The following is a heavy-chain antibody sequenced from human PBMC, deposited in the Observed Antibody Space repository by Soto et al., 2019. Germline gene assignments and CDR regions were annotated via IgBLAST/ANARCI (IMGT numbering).Heavy chain of an antibody. V-gene: IGHV3-23*01. CDR1: GFTFSNYA. CDR3: AKGKSSGWYYFDY. Sequence: GGSLRLSCAASGFTFSNYAISWVRQAPGKGLEWVSGISASGRDTYYADSVKDRFTVSRDNSKNTVYLQVNSLRADDTAIYYCAKGKSSGWYYFDYWGQGTPVTVSS. CDR2: ISASGRDT. J-gene: IGHJ4*02. D-gene: IGHD6-19*01.